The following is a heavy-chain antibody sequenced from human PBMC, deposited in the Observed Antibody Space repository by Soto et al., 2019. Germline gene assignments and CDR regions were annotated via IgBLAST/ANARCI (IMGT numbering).Heavy chain of an antibody. V-gene: IGHV1-3*01. D-gene: IGHD3-16*01. CDR2: INAGNGNT. Sequence: ASVKVSCKASGYTFTSYGISWVRQAPGQRLEWMGWINAGNGNTKYSQKFQGRVTITRDTSASTAYMELSSLRSEDTAVYYCARGFTLWFDPWGQGTLVTVSS. CDR1: GYTFTSYG. CDR3: ARGFTLWFDP. J-gene: IGHJ5*02.